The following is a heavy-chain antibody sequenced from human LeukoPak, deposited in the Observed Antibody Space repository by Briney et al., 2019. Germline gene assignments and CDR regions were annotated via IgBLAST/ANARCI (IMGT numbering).Heavy chain of an antibody. CDR3: ASGNGYY. V-gene: IGHV1-46*01. J-gene: IGHJ4*02. CDR1: GYTFTTYN. CDR2: IYAGSSST. Sequence: GASVKVSCKASGYTFTTYNIHWVRQAPGQGLEWMGRIYAGSSSTIYAQKFQGRVTITRDTSTSTVYMELSSLRSEDTAVYYCASGNGYYRGQGTLGNVSS. D-gene: IGHD6-19*01.